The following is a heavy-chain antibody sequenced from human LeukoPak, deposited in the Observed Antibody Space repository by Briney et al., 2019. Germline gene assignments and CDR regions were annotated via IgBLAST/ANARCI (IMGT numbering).Heavy chain of an antibody. CDR3: ARYGSGSSDPPRAFDI. Sequence: SETLSLTCTVSGGSISSSTYFWGWIRQPPGKGLEWIGNVYYTGSTYHNPSLKSRVTISVDTSKNLFSLKLSSVTAADTAVYYCARYGSGSSDPPRAFDIWGQGTRATVSS. J-gene: IGHJ3*02. V-gene: IGHV4-39*01. CDR1: GGSISSSTYF. CDR2: VYYTGST. D-gene: IGHD3-10*01.